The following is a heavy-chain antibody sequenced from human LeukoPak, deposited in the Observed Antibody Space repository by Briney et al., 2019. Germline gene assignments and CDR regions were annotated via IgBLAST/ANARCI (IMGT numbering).Heavy chain of an antibody. CDR1: DESFSGYLSDSY. CDR2: IDRHGNT. Sequence: PSETLSLTCAIYDESFSGYLSDSYWSWVRRPPGKGLEWIGEIDRHGNTNYSPSLKSRVTISIQKSKSQFSLNLNSVTDADTAVYYCARRGGGNYPYYFDYWGRGTPVTVSS. CDR3: ARRGGGNYPYYFDY. V-gene: IGHV4-34*01. D-gene: IGHD3-16*01. J-gene: IGHJ4*02.